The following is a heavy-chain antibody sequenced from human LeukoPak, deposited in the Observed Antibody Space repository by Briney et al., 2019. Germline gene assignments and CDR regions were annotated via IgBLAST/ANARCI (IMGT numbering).Heavy chain of an antibody. J-gene: IGHJ4*02. CDR1: GGSFSGYY. V-gene: IGHV4-31*11. CDR2: IYYSGST. D-gene: IGHD4-17*01. CDR3: AREATVTTAGFDY. Sequence: SETLSLTCAVYGGSFSGYYWSWIRQHPGKGLEWIGYIYYSGSTYYNPSLKSRVTISVDTSKNQFSLKLSSVTAADTAVYYCAREATVTTAGFDYWAREPWSPSPQ.